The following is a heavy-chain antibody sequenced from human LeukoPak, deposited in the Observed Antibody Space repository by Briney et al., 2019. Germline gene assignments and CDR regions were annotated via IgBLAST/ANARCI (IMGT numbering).Heavy chain of an antibody. CDR1: GGSISSSSYY. CDR2: IYYSGST. CDR3: APFAVVPAASNWFDP. J-gene: IGHJ5*02. V-gene: IGHV4-39*07. D-gene: IGHD2-2*01. Sequence: ASETLSLTCTVSGGSISSSSYYWGWLRQPPGKGLEWIGSIYYSGSTYYNPSLKSRVTISVDTSKNQFSLKLSSVTAADTAVYYCAPFAVVPAASNWFDPWGQGTLVTVSS.